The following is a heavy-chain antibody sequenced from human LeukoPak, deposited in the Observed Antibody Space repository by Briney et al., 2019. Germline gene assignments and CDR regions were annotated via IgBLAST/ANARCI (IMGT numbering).Heavy chain of an antibody. D-gene: IGHD3-10*01. CDR1: GGSISSSSYY. Sequence: SETLSLTCTVSGGSISSSSYYWGWIRQPPGKGLEWIGSIYYTGSTYYNPSLKSRVTISVDTSKNQFSLKLSSVTAADTAVYYCARSSMVRGVLPFDYWGQGTLVTVSS. CDR3: ARSSMVRGVLPFDY. CDR2: IYYTGST. J-gene: IGHJ4*02. V-gene: IGHV4-39*07.